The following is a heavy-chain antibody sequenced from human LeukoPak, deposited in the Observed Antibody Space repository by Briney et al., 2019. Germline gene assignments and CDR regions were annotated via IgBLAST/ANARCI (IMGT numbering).Heavy chain of an antibody. J-gene: IGHJ6*02. D-gene: IGHD1-26*01. CDR1: GFTFSSYG. Sequence: GGSLRLSCAASGFTFSSYGMHWVRQAPGKGLEWVAVIWYDGSNKYYADSVKGRFTISRDNSKNTLYLQMNSLRAEDTAVFYCARRSYLREGDHYGMDVWGQGTTVTVSS. CDR2: IWYDGSNK. CDR3: ARRSYLREGDHYGMDV. V-gene: IGHV3-33*01.